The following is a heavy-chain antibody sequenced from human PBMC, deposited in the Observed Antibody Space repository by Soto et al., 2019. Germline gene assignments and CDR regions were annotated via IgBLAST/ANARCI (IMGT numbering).Heavy chain of an antibody. V-gene: IGHV1-8*02. D-gene: IGHD6-13*01. Sequence: ASVKVSCKASGYDFTAYDINWVRQASGQGLEWMGWMNPINGATGSARRFQGRVSMTRNTATGTAYLELTSLRSDDSAVYYCGRGPSPRAPAGGTPYYFAMDVWGQGTTVTVS. CDR1: GYDFTAYD. J-gene: IGHJ6*02. CDR3: GRGPSPRAPAGGTPYYFAMDV. CDR2: MNPINGAT.